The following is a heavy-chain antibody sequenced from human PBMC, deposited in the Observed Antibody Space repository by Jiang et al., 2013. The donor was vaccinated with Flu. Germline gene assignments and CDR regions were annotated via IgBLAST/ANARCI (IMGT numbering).Heavy chain of an antibody. J-gene: IGHJ6*02. CDR3: ARVQYDSSGYYPDKIRYYYGMDV. CDR2: INAGNGNT. CDR1: GYTFTSYA. Sequence: GAEVKKPGASVKVSCKASGYTFTSYAMHWVRQAPGQRLEWMGWINAGNGNTKYSQKFQGRVTITRDTSASTAYMELSSLRSEDTAVYYCARVQYDSSGYYPDKIRYYYGMDVWGQGTTVTVSS. D-gene: IGHD3-22*01. V-gene: IGHV1-3*01.